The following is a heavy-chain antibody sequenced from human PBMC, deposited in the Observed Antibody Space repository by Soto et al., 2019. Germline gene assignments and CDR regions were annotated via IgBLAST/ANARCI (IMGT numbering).Heavy chain of an antibody. Sequence: QVQLQQWGAGLLKPSETLSLTCAVYGGSFSGYYWSWIRQPPGKGLEWIGEINHGGSTNYTPSLKSRLTISVDTSKNQFSLKLSSVTAADTAVYYCARGLAPTIFGVVVTPNWFDPWGQGTLVTVSS. CDR2: INHGGST. D-gene: IGHD3-3*01. CDR3: ARGLAPTIFGVVVTPNWFDP. V-gene: IGHV4-34*01. J-gene: IGHJ5*02. CDR1: GGSFSGYY.